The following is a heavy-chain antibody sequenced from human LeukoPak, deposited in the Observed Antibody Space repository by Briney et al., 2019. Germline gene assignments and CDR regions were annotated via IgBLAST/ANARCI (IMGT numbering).Heavy chain of an antibody. V-gene: IGHV4-34*01. CDR1: GGSFSGYY. D-gene: IGHD2-15*01. Sequence: SETLSLTCAVYGGSFSGYYWSWIRQPPGKGLEWIGEINHSGSTNYNPSLKSRVTISVDTSKNQFSLKLSSVTAADTAVYYCARWPYWDYWGQGTRVTVSS. CDR2: INHSGST. CDR3: ARWPYWDY. J-gene: IGHJ4*02.